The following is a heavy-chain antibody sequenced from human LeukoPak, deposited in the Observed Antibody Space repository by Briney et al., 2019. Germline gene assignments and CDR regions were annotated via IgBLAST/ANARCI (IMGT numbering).Heavy chain of an antibody. J-gene: IGHJ1*01. CDR2: IYSSGSTSYNPSLKST. CDR1: GGSISSYY. CDR3: ARGAGSLQH. Sequence: PSETLSLTCTVSGGSISSYYWSWIRQPPGKGLEWIGYIYSSGSTSYNPSLKSTSYNPSLKSRVTLSVDTTKNQFSLKLTSVTAADTAVYYCARGAGSLQHWGQGTLVTVSS. V-gene: IGHV4-59*01.